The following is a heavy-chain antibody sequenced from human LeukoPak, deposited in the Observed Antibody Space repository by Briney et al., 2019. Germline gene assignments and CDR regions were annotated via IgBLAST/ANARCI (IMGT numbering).Heavy chain of an antibody. V-gene: IGHV4-39*07. J-gene: IGHJ4*02. CDR3: ARDGRDPEVDAQLYYFDY. CDR2: IYYSGST. CDR1: GGSISSSSYY. Sequence: SETLSLTCTVSGGSISSSSYYWGWIRQPPGKGLEWIGSIYYSGSTYYNPSLKSRVTISVDTSKNQFSLKLSSVTAADTAVYYCARDGRDPEVDAQLYYFDYWGQGTLVTVSS. D-gene: IGHD2-15*01.